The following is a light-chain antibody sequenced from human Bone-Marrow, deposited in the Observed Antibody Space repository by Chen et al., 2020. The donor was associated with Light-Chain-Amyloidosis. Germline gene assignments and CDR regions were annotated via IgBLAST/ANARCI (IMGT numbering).Light chain of an antibody. CDR1: SSDVGGYNY. V-gene: IGLV2-8*01. CDR3: SSFAGSDNPLL. CDR2: EVS. Sequence: QSALTQPASVSGSPGQSITISCPGTSSDVGGYNYVSWYQQHPGKAPKLMIYEVSKRPSGVPGRFSGSKSGNTASLTVSGLQAEDEADYYCSSFAGSDNPLLFGGGTKLTVL. J-gene: IGLJ3*02.